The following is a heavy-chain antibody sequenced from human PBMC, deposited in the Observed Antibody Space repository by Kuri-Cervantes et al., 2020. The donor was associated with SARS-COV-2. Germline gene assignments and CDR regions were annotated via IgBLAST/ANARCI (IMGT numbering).Heavy chain of an antibody. CDR3: ARDLRLGKSLDY. J-gene: IGHJ4*02. Sequence: SLKISCTASGFIFSDYYMTWIRQAPGKGLEWVSNIGPSGTTKYYADSVKGRFTISRDNAKNSLYLQMSSLRAEDTAVYYCARDLRLGKSLDYRGQGTLVTVSS. V-gene: IGHV3-11*04. CDR1: GFIFSDYY. CDR2: IGPSGTTK. D-gene: IGHD7-27*01.